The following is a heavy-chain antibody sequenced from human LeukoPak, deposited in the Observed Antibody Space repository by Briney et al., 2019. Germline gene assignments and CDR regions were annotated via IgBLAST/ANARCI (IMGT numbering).Heavy chain of an antibody. CDR2: INPNSGGT. J-gene: IGHJ4*02. D-gene: IGHD3-10*01. V-gene: IGHV1-2*02. CDR1: GSTFTGYY. Sequence: ASVKVSCKASGSTFTGYYMYWVRLAPGQGLEWMGWINPNSGGTNYVQKFQGRVTMTRDTSISTAYMELSRLRSDDTAVYYCARVNSGYVGAFDYWGQGTLDTVSS. CDR3: ARVNSGYVGAFDY.